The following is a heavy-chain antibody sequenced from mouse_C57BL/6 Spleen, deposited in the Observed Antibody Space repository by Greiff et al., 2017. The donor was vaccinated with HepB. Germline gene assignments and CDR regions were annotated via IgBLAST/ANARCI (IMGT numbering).Heavy chain of an antibody. CDR2: INPGDGDT. D-gene: IGHD1-1*01. J-gene: IGHJ2*01. Sequence: VQLQQSGPELVKPGASVKISCKASGYAFSSSWMNWVKQRPGKGLEWIGRINPGDGDTNYNGKFKGKATLTADKSSSTAYMQRSSLTSEDSAVYFCARGDCYGSSYYFDYWGQGTTLTVSS. CDR3: ARGDCYGSSYYFDY. CDR1: GYAFSSSW. V-gene: IGHV1-82*01.